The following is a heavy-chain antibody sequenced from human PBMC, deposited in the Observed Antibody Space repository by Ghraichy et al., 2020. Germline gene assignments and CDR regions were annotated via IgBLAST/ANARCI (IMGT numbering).Heavy chain of an antibody. CDR1: GFTFSDHC. CDR2: ISRNGNNQ. D-gene: IGHD3-10*01. V-gene: IGHV3-21*06. Sequence: GGSLRLSCAASGFTFSDHCMNWVRQAPGKGLEWVAVISRNGNNQYYTDPVMGRFTISRDNVKNSLYLEMDSLSADDTALYYCARDRGVSGHDGFDVWGQGTVVTVSS. J-gene: IGHJ3*01. CDR3: ARDRGVSGHDGFDV.